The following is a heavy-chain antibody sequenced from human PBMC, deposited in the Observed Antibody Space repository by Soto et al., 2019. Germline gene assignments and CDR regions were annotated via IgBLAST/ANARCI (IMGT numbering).Heavy chain of an antibody. Sequence: PGESLKISCKGSGYSFTSYWIGWVRQMPGKGLEWMGIIYPGDSDTRYSPSFQGQVTISADKSISTAYLQWSSLKASDTAMYYCARVVRGSYVAPEDYYYGMDVWGQGTTVTVSS. D-gene: IGHD1-26*01. V-gene: IGHV5-51*01. CDR2: IYPGDSDT. CDR3: ARVVRGSYVAPEDYYYGMDV. J-gene: IGHJ6*02. CDR1: GYSFTSYW.